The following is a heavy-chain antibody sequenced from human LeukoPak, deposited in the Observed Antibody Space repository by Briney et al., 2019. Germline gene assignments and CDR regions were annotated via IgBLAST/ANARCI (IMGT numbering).Heavy chain of an antibody. CDR3: ARTDRSGASYGNAYYFNY. CDR1: GFSLSPSGMC. Sequence: SGPALVKPTHTLTLTCTFSGFSLSPSGMCVSWIRQPPGKALEWLARIDWDDDKYYTTSLKTRLTISKDTSKTQVVLTMTNMDPVDTATYYCARTDRSGASYGNAYYFNYWGQGTLVTVSS. J-gene: IGHJ4*02. V-gene: IGHV2-70*11. D-gene: IGHD3-22*01. CDR2: IDWDDDK.